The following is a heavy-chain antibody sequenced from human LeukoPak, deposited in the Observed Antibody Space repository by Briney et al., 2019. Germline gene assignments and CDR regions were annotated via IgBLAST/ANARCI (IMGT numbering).Heavy chain of an antibody. CDR1: GFTFSGYG. Sequence: GGSLRLSCAASGFTFSGYGMHWVRQAPGKGLEWVAFIHYDGARSYYADSVKGRFTISRDNAQNTLYLQMNSLRAEDTAVYYCTRDLGGHDTYWGQGTLVTVSS. CDR2: IHYDGARS. D-gene: IGHD3-22*01. V-gene: IGHV3-30*02. J-gene: IGHJ4*02. CDR3: TRDLGGHDTY.